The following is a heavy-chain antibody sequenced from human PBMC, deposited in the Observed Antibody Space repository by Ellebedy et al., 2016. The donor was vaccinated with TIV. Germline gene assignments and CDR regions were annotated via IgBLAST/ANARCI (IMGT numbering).Heavy chain of an antibody. D-gene: IGHD3-22*01. V-gene: IGHV3-53*01. CDR3: ARVDRGLAFDY. CDR2: IYSAGTT. Sequence: GESLKISCAVSGFGVSANYLSWVRQAPGKGLEWVSIIYSAGTTYHADSVKGRFTISRDTSKNMVYLQMNSLRAEDTAVYYCARVDRGLAFDYWGRGTLVTVSS. CDR1: GFGVSANY. J-gene: IGHJ4*02.